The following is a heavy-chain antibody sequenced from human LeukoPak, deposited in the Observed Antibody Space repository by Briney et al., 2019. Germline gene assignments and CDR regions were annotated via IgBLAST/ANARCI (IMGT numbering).Heavy chain of an antibody. CDR3: ATAPILRGEGGEHYKYGMDV. D-gene: IGHD2-2*02. J-gene: IGHJ6*02. CDR2: IYHNGTH. V-gene: IGHV4-4*02. CDR1: VGSISSGNW. Sequence: SETLSLTCAVSVGSISSGNWWTWVRQSPGKGLEWIGEIYHNGTHNYNPSLKSRVTTSADTFKNHFSLKLTSVTAADTAVYYCATAPILRGEGGEHYKYGMDVWGQGTTVIVSS.